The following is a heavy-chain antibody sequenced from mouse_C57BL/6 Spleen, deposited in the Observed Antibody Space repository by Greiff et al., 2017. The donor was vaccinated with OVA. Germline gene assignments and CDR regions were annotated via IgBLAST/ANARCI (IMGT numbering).Heavy chain of an antibody. CDR3: ARAGPSNGNFDV. J-gene: IGHJ1*03. CDR2: ISGGGGNT. V-gene: IGHV5-9*01. D-gene: IGHD2-5*01. CDR1: GFTFSSYT. Sequence: EVKLMESGGGLVKPGGSLKLSCAASGFTFSSYTMSWVRQTPEKRLEWVATISGGGGNTYYPDSVKGRCTISRDNAKNTLYLQMSSLMSEDTALYYCARAGPSNGNFDVWGTGTTVTVSS.